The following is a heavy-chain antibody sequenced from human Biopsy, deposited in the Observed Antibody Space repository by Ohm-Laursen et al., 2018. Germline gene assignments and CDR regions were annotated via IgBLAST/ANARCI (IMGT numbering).Heavy chain of an antibody. CDR1: GGPLNSYY. V-gene: IGHV4-59*01. Sequence: TLSLTCTVSGGPLNSYYWSWIRQPPGKGLEWIGYIYYSGIAANYNSSLKGRVTISVDTSKHQFSLRLTSATAADTAVYYCARGGFGLDGYNSPWGRGTLVIVSS. D-gene: IGHD5-24*01. CDR3: ARGGFGLDGYNSP. CDR2: IYYSGIA. J-gene: IGHJ5*02.